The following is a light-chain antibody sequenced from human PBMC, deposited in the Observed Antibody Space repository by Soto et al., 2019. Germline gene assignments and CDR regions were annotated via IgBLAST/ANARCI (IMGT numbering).Light chain of an antibody. V-gene: IGKV3-15*01. CDR1: HSVGSN. Sequence: RLMTHSPATLSVSPGERSTLSCRASHSVGSNLAWYQQKPGQAPRLLIFGASSRATGVPARFSGSGSGTEFTLTIKSLQSEDFAVYFCKQYDKLPLKFGTGNXVDLK. J-gene: IGKJ1*01. CDR3: KQYDKLPLK. CDR2: GAS.